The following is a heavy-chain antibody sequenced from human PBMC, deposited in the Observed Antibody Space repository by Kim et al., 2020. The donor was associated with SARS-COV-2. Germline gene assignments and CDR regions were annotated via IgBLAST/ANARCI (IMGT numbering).Heavy chain of an antibody. V-gene: IGHV3-74*01. Sequence: RCTHYEDCVECRFTITRDNAKNTLYLQMNSLSAEDTAVYDCATAYSPWGQGTLVTVSS. J-gene: IGHJ5*02. CDR3: ATAYSP. D-gene: IGHD2-21*01. CDR2: RCT.